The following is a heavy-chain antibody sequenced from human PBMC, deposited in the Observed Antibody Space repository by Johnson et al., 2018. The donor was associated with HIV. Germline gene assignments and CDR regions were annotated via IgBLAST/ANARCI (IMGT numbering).Heavy chain of an antibody. CDR2: ISYDGSNK. CDR1: GFTFSTYY. D-gene: IGHD3-22*01. J-gene: IGHJ3*02. V-gene: IGHV3-30*03. Sequence: QVQLVESGGGLVQPGGSLRLSCTTSGFTFSTYYMNCVRQAPGKGLEWVAIISYDGSNKYYADSVKGRFTISRDNSKNTLYLQMNSLRAEDTAVYYCARSQGGYYSRGSYSWAFDIWGQGTMVTVSS. CDR3: ARSQGGYYSRGSYSWAFDI.